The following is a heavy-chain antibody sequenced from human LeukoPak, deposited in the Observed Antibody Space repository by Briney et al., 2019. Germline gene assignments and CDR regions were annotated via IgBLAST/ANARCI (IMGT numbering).Heavy chain of an antibody. V-gene: IGHV4-39*01. Sequence: SETLSLTCTDSGGSISSSLYYWAWIRQPPGKGLEWIGSVYYSGNTYYNPSLKSRATISVDTSKNQFSLNLSSVTAADTAVYYCARHRTQYDYGDSWGHGTLVTVSS. CDR2: VYYSGNT. J-gene: IGHJ4*03. D-gene: IGHD4-17*01. CDR3: ARHRTQYDYGDS. CDR1: GGSISSSLYY.